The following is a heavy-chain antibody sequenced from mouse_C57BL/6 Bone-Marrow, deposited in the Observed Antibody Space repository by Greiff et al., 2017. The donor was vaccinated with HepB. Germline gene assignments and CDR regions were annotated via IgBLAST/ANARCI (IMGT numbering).Heavy chain of an antibody. V-gene: IGHV1-55*01. J-gene: IGHJ2*01. CDR1: GYTFTSYW. CDR3: AREGRPNYYGSLDY. Sequence: QVQLQQPGAELVKPGASVKMSCKASGYTFTSYWITWVKQRPGQGLEWIGDIYPGSGSTNYNEKFKSKATLTVDTSSSTAYMQLSSLTSEDSAVYYCAREGRPNYYGSLDYWGQGTTLTVSS. D-gene: IGHD1-1*01. CDR2: IYPGSGST.